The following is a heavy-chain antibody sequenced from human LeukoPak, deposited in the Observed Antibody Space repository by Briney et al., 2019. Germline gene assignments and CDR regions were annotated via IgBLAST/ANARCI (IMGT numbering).Heavy chain of an antibody. CDR1: EFTVSSNY. Sequence: GGSLRLSCAASEFTVSSNYMSWVRQAPGKGLEMVSVIYSGGSTYYADSVKGRFAISRHNSKNTLYLQMNSLRGEDTAVYYCATIGGDYVSFDNWGQGTLVTVTS. D-gene: IGHD4-17*01. V-gene: IGHV3-53*04. J-gene: IGHJ4*02. CDR2: IYSGGST. CDR3: ATIGGDYVSFDN.